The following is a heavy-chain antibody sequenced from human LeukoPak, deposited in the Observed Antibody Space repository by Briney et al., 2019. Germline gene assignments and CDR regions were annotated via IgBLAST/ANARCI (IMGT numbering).Heavy chain of an antibody. V-gene: IGHV3-7*01. CDR2: IKQDGSEK. CDR3: ARDTTVPQAYYYMDV. Sequence: GGSLRLSCAASGFTFSSYWMSWVRQAPGKGLEWVANIKQDGSEKYYVDPVKGRFTISRDNAKNSLYLQMNSLRAEDTAVYYCARDTTVPQAYYYMDVWGKGTTVTVSS. D-gene: IGHD1-1*01. J-gene: IGHJ6*03. CDR1: GFTFSSYW.